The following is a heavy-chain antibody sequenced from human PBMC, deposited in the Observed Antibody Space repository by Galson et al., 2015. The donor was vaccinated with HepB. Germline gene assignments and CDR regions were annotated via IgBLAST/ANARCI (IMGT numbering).Heavy chain of an antibody. D-gene: IGHD1-26*01. CDR1: GFTFSSYS. J-gene: IGHJ4*02. Sequence: SLRLSCAASGFTFSSYSMNWVRQAPGKGLEWVSYISSSSSTIYYADSVKGRFTISRDNAKNSLYLQMNSLRDEDTAVYYCARVGRPVGATGSRNIDYWGQGTLVTVSS. CDR2: ISSSSSTI. CDR3: ARVGRPVGATGSRNIDY. V-gene: IGHV3-48*02.